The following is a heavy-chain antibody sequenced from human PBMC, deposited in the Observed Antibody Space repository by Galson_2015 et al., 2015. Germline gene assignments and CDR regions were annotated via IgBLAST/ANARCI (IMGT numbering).Heavy chain of an antibody. CDR3: ARVRDCSSTSCYGGWFDP. CDR1: GFSFSYYE. Sequence: SLRLSCAASGFSFSYYEMNWVRQAPGKGLEWVSHISSSGSAIYYADSVKGRFTISRDNAKNSLYLQMNSLRAEDTAVYYCARVRDCSSTSCYGGWFDPWGQGTLVTVSS. J-gene: IGHJ5*02. CDR2: ISSSGSAI. V-gene: IGHV3-48*03. D-gene: IGHD2-2*01.